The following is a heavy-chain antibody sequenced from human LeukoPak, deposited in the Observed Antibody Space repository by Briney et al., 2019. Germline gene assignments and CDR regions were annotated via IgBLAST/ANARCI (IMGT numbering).Heavy chain of an antibody. D-gene: IGHD3-22*01. Sequence: TGGSLRLSCAASGFTFSSYEMNWVRQAPGKGLEWLSYIGGSGTTIYYADSVKGRFTISRDNAKNSLFLQMNSLRAEDTAVYYCARDYYDSSGYYRLQHWGQGTLVTVSS. CDR1: GFTFSSYE. V-gene: IGHV3-48*03. CDR3: ARDYYDSSGYYRLQH. CDR2: IGGSGTTI. J-gene: IGHJ1*01.